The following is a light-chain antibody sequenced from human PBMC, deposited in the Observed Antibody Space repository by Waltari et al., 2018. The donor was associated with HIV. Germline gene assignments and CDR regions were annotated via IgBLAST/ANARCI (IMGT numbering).Light chain of an antibody. CDR1: SSDIGAYAY. J-gene: IGLJ2*01. CDR2: EVS. V-gene: IGLV2-8*01. Sequence: QSALTQPPSASGSLGQSVTISCTGSSSDIGAYAYVSWFQQHPNNAPKLLLYEVSKRPSGVPDRFSGSRSGETAFLSVSGLQPDDTAAYFCSSYGDNIRVLFGGGTNLTVL. CDR3: SSYGDNIRVL.